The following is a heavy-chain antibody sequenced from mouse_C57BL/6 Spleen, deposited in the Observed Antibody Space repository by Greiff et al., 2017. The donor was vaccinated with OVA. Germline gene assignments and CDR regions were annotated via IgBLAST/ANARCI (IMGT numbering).Heavy chain of an antibody. D-gene: IGHD2-10*01. V-gene: IGHV3-6*01. J-gene: IGHJ2*01. CDR3: ASLLSPYYFDY. CDR1: GYSITSGYY. CDR2: ISYDGSN. Sequence: EVKLVESGPGLVKPSQSLSLTCSVTGYSITSGYYWNWIRQFPGNKLEWMGYISYDGSNNYNPSLKNRISITRDTSKNQFFLKLNSVTTEDTATYYCASLLSPYYFDYWGQGTTLTVSS.